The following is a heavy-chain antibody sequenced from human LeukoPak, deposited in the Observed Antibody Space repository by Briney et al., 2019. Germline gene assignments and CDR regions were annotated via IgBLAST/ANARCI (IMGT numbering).Heavy chain of an antibody. J-gene: IGHJ4*02. CDR1: GFTFRNYA. D-gene: IGHD6-19*01. Sequence: GGSLRLSCAASGFTFRNYALHWVRQAPGKGLEWVAVISYDGIDKYYADSVRGRFTISRDDSKNTLYLQMNSLRAEDTAVYYCARDVETSGWYGYSGYWGQGTLVTVSS. CDR3: ARDVETSGWYGYSGY. V-gene: IGHV3-30-3*01. CDR2: ISYDGIDK.